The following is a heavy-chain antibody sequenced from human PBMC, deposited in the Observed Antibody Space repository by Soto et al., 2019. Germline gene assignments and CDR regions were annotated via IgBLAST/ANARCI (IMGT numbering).Heavy chain of an antibody. CDR3: DSEVAAAERSFDR. D-gene: IGHD6-13*01. J-gene: IGHJ5*02. V-gene: IGHV3-15*01. Sequence: GGSLRLSCAASGLTVSNAWMTWVRQAPGKGLEWVGLIKSRSDGGTTDYVAPVKDRFTISRDDSKNMLYLQMNSLRTEDTAVYYCDSEVAAAERSFDRWGQGTLVTVSS. CDR2: IKSRSDGGTT. CDR1: GLTVSNAW.